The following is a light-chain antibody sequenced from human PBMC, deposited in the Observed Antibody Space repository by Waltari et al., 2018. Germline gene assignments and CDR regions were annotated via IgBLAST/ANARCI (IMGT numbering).Light chain of an antibody. CDR2: DAS. Sequence: EIVLTQSPATLSLSPGERATLSCRASQSVGTFLGWYQHRAGRAPRLLIFDASKRATGVPARFSGSGSGTDFTLTISSLEPEDSAVYYCQQRNNWPRTFGQGTRVEI. CDR1: QSVGTF. V-gene: IGKV3-11*01. J-gene: IGKJ1*01. CDR3: QQRNNWPRT.